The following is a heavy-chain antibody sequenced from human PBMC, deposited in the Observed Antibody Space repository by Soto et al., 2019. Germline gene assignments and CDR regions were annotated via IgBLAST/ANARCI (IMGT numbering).Heavy chain of an antibody. V-gene: IGHV4-39*01. CDR2: IYYSGST. J-gene: IGHJ4*02. CDR3: TRVDKPMVMGPGFAY. CDR1: GGSISSSSYY. Sequence: TSETLSLTCTVSGGSISSSSYYWGWIRQPPGKGLEWIGSIYYSGSTYYNPSLKSRVTISVDTSKNQFSLKLSSVTAADTAEYYCTRVDKPMVMGPGFAYSGPGTLVTVSS. D-gene: IGHD5-18*01.